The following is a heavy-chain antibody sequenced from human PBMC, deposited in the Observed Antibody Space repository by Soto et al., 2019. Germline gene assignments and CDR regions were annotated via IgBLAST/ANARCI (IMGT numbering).Heavy chain of an antibody. CDR1: GGTFSSYT. D-gene: IGHD3-22*01. CDR2: IIPILGIA. CDR3: ARQRSMIVVVDDAFDI. J-gene: IGHJ3*02. V-gene: IGHV1-69*02. Sequence: QVQLVQSGAEVKKPGSSVKVSCKASGGTFSSYTISWVRQAPGQGLEWMGRIIPILGIANYAQKFQGRVTITADKSTSTAYMDLSILRSEDTAVYYCARQRSMIVVVDDAFDIWGQGTIVTVSS.